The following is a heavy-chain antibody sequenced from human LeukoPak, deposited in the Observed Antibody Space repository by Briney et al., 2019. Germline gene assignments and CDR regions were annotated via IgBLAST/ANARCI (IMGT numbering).Heavy chain of an antibody. CDR1: GGSFSGYY. CDR2: INHSGST. D-gene: IGHD5-12*01. Sequence: SETLSLTCAVYGGSFSGYYWSWIRQPPVKGLEWIGEINHSGSTNYNPSLKSRVTISVDTSKNQFSLKLSSVTAADTAVYYCARELAIVVARRRGWSDPWGQGTLVTVSS. CDR3: ARELAIVVARRRGWSDP. J-gene: IGHJ5*02. V-gene: IGHV4-34*01.